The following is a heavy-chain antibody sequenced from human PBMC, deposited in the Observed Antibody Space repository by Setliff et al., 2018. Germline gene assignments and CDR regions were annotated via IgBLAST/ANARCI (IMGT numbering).Heavy chain of an antibody. CDR3: AGGPQTGDGNYFDY. Sequence: SETLSLTCAVYGGSLSGNYWNWIRQPPGKGLEWIGEINHSGNTNYNPSLKSRVTISVDTSKNQFSLKLNSVTAADTAMYFCAGGPQTGDGNYFDYWSQGTLVTSPQ. CDR1: GGSLSGNY. J-gene: IGHJ4*02. CDR2: INHSGNT. D-gene: IGHD7-27*01. V-gene: IGHV4-34*01.